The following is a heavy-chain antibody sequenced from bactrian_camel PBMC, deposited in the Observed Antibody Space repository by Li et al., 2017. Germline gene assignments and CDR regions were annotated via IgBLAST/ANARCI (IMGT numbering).Heavy chain of an antibody. CDR2: IYLGSGKT. Sequence: VQLVESGGGSVQAGGSLRLSCAGSRYRNDCMAWFRQTPGKEREGVAAIYLGSGKTFYADSVQGRFTITRDNAKNTLYLQMNSPKAEDTAMYYCAASSRVIGGSILEPTVYNYWSQGTQVTVS. J-gene: IGHJ4*01. CDR3: AASSRVIGGSILEPTVYNY. CDR1: RYRNDC. D-gene: IGHD6*01. V-gene: IGHV3S1*01.